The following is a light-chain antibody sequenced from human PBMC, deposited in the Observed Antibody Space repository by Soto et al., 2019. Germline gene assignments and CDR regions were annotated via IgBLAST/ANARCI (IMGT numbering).Light chain of an antibody. V-gene: IGKV3-20*01. CDR2: GAS. Sequence: EFVLAQSPGTLSLSPGERASLSCRASQSVGDNFLGWYRQKPGQAPRLLIYGASTRATGIPDRFSGSGSGTDFTLTINRLEPEDFAVYYCQHYGNSPRTFGQGTKVDIK. CDR1: QSVGDNF. CDR3: QHYGNSPRT. J-gene: IGKJ1*01.